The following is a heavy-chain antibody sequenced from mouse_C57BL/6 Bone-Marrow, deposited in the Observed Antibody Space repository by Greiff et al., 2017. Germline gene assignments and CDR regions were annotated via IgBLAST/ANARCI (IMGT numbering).Heavy chain of an antibody. CDR3: DLYYYDGSYAMDD. CDR1: GYTFTDYY. Sequence: EVHLLESGPVLVKPGASVKMSCKASGYTFTDYYMNWVKQSPGKSLEWIGVINPYNGGTSYNQKFKGKATLTVDKSSSTAYMELNNLTSEDSAVYYGDLYYYDGSYAMDDWGQGTSVTVSS. V-gene: IGHV1-19*01. CDR2: INPYNGGT. D-gene: IGHD1-1*01. J-gene: IGHJ4*01.